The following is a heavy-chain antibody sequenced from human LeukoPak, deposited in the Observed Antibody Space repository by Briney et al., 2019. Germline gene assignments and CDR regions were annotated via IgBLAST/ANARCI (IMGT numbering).Heavy chain of an antibody. V-gene: IGHV3-7*03. J-gene: IGHJ6*03. CDR1: GFSFSSYW. Sequence: TGGSLRLSCEGSGFSFSSYWMTWVRQPPGKGPEWVANIRQDESERYSADSVKGRFTISRDNAKKSVYLYMSSLRAEDTAVYYCVRGQYQLSMIYYYYYMDVWGKGTTVTISS. CDR3: VRGQYQLSMIYYYYYMDV. D-gene: IGHD2-2*01. CDR2: IRQDESER.